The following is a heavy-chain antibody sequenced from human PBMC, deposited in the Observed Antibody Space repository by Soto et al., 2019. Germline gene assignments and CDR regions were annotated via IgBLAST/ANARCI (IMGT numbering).Heavy chain of an antibody. Sequence: GGSLRLSCAASGFTFSSYSMNWVRQAPGKGLEWVSYISSSSSTIYYADSVKGRFTISRDNAKNSLYLQMNSLRAEDTAVYYCARDSILWFGDGDAFDIWGQGTMVTVSS. CDR2: ISSSSSTI. V-gene: IGHV3-48*01. J-gene: IGHJ3*02. CDR3: ARDSILWFGDGDAFDI. CDR1: GFTFSSYS. D-gene: IGHD3-10*01.